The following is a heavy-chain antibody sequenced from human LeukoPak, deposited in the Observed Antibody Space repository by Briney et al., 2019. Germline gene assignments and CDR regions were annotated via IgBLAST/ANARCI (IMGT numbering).Heavy chain of an antibody. CDR3: ARAGKLREIRYVAARPYWFDP. CDR2: IDHSGCT. CDR1: GGSFSGYY. D-gene: IGHD6-6*01. Sequence: AETLSLTCAVYGGSFSGYYWSWIRQPPGKGLEWIGEIDHSGCTNYNPSLKSRVTISVDTSKNQFSLKLSSVTAADTAVYYCARAGKLREIRYVAARPYWFDPWGQGTLVTVSS. J-gene: IGHJ5*02. V-gene: IGHV4-34*01.